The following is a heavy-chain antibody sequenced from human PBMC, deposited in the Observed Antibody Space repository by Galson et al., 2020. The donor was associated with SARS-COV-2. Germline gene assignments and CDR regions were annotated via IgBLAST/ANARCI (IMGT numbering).Heavy chain of an antibody. CDR2: ISTNSGKT. J-gene: IGHJ5*02. Sequence: ASVKVSCKPSGYTFTTNGISWVRQAPGQGLEWMGWISTNSGKTNYAQKLQGRVSVTRDTSTSTAYMELGSLRSDDTAVYYCARDVNYRFDTWGQGTLVTVSS. CDR1: GYTFTTNG. D-gene: IGHD3-10*01. CDR3: ARDVNYRFDT. V-gene: IGHV1-18*01.